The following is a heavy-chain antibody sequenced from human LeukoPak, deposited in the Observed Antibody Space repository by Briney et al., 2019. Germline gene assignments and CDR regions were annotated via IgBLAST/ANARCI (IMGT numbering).Heavy chain of an antibody. Sequence: PSETLSLTCTVSGGSISSYYWSWIRQPPGKGLEWIGYIYYSGSTNYNPSLKSRVTISVDTSKNQFSLKLSSVTAADTAVYYCARYGRYFDYWGQGTLVTVSS. V-gene: IGHV4-59*08. CDR3: ARYGRYFDY. CDR2: IYYSGST. D-gene: IGHD4-17*01. J-gene: IGHJ4*02. CDR1: GGSISSYY.